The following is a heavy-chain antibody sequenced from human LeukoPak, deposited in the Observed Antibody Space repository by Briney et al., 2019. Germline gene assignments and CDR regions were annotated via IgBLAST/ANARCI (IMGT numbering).Heavy chain of an antibody. Sequence: PSETLSLTCTVSGGSISSYYWSWIRQPPGKGLEWTGYIYYSGSTNYNPSLKSRVTISVDTSKNQFSLKLSSVTAADTAVYYCARTGIAAAGRWFDPWGQGTLVTVSS. CDR3: ARTGIAAAGRWFDP. V-gene: IGHV4-59*08. CDR2: IYYSGST. J-gene: IGHJ5*02. D-gene: IGHD6-13*01. CDR1: GGSISSYY.